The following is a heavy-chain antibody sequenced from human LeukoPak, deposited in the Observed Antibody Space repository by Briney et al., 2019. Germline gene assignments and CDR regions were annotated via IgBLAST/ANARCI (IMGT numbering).Heavy chain of an antibody. CDR3: ARDPAIYYESDYYFDY. Sequence: ASVKVSCKASGYTFTGYYMHWVRQAPGQGLEWMGWVNPNSGGTNYAQKFQGRVTMTRDTAISTAYMELSRLRFDDTAVYYCARDPAIYYESDYYFDYWGQGILVTVSS. V-gene: IGHV1-2*02. CDR1: GYTFTGYY. J-gene: IGHJ4*02. CDR2: VNPNSGGT. D-gene: IGHD3-22*01.